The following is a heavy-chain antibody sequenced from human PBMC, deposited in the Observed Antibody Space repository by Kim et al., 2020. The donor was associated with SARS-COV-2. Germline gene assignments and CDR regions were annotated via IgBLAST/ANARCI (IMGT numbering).Heavy chain of an antibody. Sequence: YMDSVKGRFSTCKDDANRSLYLQMNSLRAEATAVYYCARLRDGVTTFEYWGQGTLVTVTS. V-gene: IGHV3-7*01. J-gene: IGHJ4*02. D-gene: IGHD4-17*01. CDR3: ARLRDGVTTFEY.